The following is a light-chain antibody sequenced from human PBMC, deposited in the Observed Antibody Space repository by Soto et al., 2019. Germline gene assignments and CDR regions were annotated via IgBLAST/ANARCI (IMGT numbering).Light chain of an antibody. CDR1: SSNIGAGYD. J-gene: IGLJ2*01. CDR3: QSYDSSLSGHVV. V-gene: IGLV1-40*01. CDR2: GNS. Sequence: QSVLTQPPSVSGAPGQRVTISCTGSSSNIGAGYDVHWYQQLPGTAPKLLIYGNSNRPSGVPDRFSGSKSGTSASLAITGLQAEDEADYYCQSYDSSLSGHVVFGGVTKVTVL.